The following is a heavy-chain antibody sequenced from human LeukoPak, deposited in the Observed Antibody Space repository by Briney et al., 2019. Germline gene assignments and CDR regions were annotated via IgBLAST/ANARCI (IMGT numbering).Heavy chain of an antibody. Sequence: GGSLRLSCAASGFTVSSNYMSWVRQAPGKGLEWVSVIYSGGSTYYADSVKGRFTISRDNSKNTLYLQMNSLRAEDTAVYYCARGYCSSTSCSYGMDVWGQGTTVTVSS. CDR2: IYSGGST. CDR1: GFTVSSNY. J-gene: IGHJ6*02. D-gene: IGHD2-2*01. V-gene: IGHV3-53*05. CDR3: ARGYCSSTSCSYGMDV.